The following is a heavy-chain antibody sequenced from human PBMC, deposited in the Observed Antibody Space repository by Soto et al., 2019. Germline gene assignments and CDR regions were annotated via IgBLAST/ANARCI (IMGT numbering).Heavy chain of an antibody. D-gene: IGHD3-16*01. CDR2: VSNEGSIQ. CDR1: GFSFSSYG. CDR3: AKAGGTLGTSASYGFDY. J-gene: IGHJ4*01. V-gene: IGHV3-30*18. Sequence: QVQLVESGGGVVQPGGSLRLSCAASGFSFSSYGIHWVRQVPGKGLEWVAVVSNEGSIQYYADSVKGRFTISRDNSENTVFLQMNRMKSEDTAVYYYAKAGGTLGTSASYGFDYWCQGSRVNVST.